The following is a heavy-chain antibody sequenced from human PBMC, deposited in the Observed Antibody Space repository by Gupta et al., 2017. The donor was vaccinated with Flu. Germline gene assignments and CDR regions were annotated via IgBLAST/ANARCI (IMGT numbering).Heavy chain of an antibody. V-gene: IGHV4-31*03. D-gene: IGHD4-17*01. Sequence: QVQLQESGPGLVKPSDTLSLTCTVSGVSISSGGHYWNWIRQRPGKGLEWIGNTYYSGSTNYNPSLKSRITISLDTSKTHFSLRLSSVTAADTAVYFCARAAVTTWGVVGWFDPWGPGTSVTVSS. CDR2: TYYSGST. CDR1: GVSISSGGHY. CDR3: ARAAVTTWGVVGWFDP. J-gene: IGHJ5*02.